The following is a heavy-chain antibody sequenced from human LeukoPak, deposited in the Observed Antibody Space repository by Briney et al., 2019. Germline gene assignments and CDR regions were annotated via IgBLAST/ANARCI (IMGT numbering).Heavy chain of an antibody. CDR2: IKQDGSEK. Sequence: PGGSLRLSCAAPGFTFSSYWMSWVRQAPGKGLEWVANIKQDGSEKYYVDSVKGRFTISRDNAKNSLYLQMNSLRAEDTAVYYCARLGGDYDFWSGYRMSWVRSLAYYYYYMDVWGKGTTVTVSS. CDR1: GFTFSSYW. V-gene: IGHV3-7*01. J-gene: IGHJ6*03. CDR3: ARLGGDYDFWSGYRMSWVRSLAYYYYYMDV. D-gene: IGHD3-3*01.